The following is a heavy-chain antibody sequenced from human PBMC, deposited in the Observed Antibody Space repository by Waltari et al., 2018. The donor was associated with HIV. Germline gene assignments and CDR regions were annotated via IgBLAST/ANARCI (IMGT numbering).Heavy chain of an antibody. CDR2: IKTKGDGGAT. J-gene: IGHJ4*02. V-gene: IGHV3-15*02. CDR1: GFTLNSDW. CDR3: TSEEDYGSGSHFDY. Sequence: EVQLVESGGALLKPGGCLRLSCAAPGFTLNSDWMRWVRQAPGKGLEWVGRIKTKGDGGATDYAAAVKGRFTISRDDSKNTVYLQMNSLKIEDTAVYYCTSEEDYGSGSHFDYWGQGTLVTVSS. D-gene: IGHD3-10*01.